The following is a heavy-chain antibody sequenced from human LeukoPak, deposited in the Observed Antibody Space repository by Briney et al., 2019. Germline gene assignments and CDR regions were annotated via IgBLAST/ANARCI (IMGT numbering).Heavy chain of an antibody. V-gene: IGHV3-30-3*01. J-gene: IGHJ3*02. CDR3: ARDSGDQLLAGGGWGDAFDI. CDR1: GFTFSSYT. Sequence: PGGSLRLSCTVSGFTFSSYTMHWVRQAPGQGLEWVAVISIDGNTKYYADSVRGRFTISRDNSKNTLYLQMNSLRAEDTAVYYCARDSGDQLLAGGGWGDAFDIWGQGTMVTVSS. D-gene: IGHD2-2*01. CDR2: ISIDGNTK.